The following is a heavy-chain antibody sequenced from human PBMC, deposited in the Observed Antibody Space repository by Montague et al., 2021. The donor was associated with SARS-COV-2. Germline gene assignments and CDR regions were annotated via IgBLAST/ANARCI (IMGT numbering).Heavy chain of an antibody. CDR2: IYGGGINT. CDR1: GFSFSSYA. D-gene: IGHD1-26*01. CDR3: AKHSSGEWELQY. V-gene: IGHV3-23*03. Sequence: SLRLSCAASGFSFSSYAMSWFRQAPGKGLEWVSVIYGGGINTYYADSVKGRFTISRDNSKNTLFLQMNSLRAEDSAVYYCAKHSSGEWELQYWGQGTLVTVSS. J-gene: IGHJ4*02.